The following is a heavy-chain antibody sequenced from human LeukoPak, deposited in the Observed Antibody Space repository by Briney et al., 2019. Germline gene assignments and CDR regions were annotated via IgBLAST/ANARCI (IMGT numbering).Heavy chain of an antibody. CDR3: AGFRQLEYFDAFDI. CDR2: IYYSGST. V-gene: IGHV4-39*07. J-gene: IGHJ3*02. CDR1: GGSISSSRYY. Sequence: KPSETLSLTCTVSGGSISSSRYYWGWIRQPPGKGLEWIGSIYYSGSTYYNPSLKSRVTISVDTSKNQFSLKLSSVTAADTAVYYCAGFRQLEYFDAFDIWGQGTMVTVSS. D-gene: IGHD6-13*01.